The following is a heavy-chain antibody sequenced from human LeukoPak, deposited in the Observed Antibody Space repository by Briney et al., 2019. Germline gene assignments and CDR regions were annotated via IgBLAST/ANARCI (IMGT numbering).Heavy chain of an antibody. CDR2: IIPILGTA. V-gene: IGHV1-69*13. Sequence: SVKVSCKASGGTFSSYAISWVRQAPGQGLEWMGGIIPILGTANYAQKFQGRVTITADESTSTAYMELSSLRSEDTAVYYCARVEGYYDSSGYYHPYYFDYWGQGTLVTVSS. J-gene: IGHJ4*02. CDR3: ARVEGYYDSSGYYHPYYFDY. D-gene: IGHD3-22*01. CDR1: GGTFSSYA.